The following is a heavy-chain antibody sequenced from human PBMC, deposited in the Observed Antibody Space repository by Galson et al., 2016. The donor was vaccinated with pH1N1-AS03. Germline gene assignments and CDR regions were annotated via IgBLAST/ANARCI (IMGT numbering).Heavy chain of an antibody. V-gene: IGHV2-70*04. J-gene: IGHJ6*02. D-gene: IGHD5-12*01. CDR1: EFSLNTSGMR. CDR3: ARLPATGGMDV. Sequence: PALVKPTQTLSLTCTFSEFSLNTSGMRVSWIRQPPGKALEWLARIDWNDNKFYSTSLKTRLTISKDTSKNQVVLTMTNVDPVDTATYYCARLPATGGMDVWGQGTTVTVSS. CDR2: IDWNDNK.